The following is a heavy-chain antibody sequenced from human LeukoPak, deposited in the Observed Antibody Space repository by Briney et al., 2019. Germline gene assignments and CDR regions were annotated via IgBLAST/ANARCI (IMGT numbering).Heavy chain of an antibody. CDR1: GYTFTSYD. J-gene: IGHJ6*03. CDR2: MNPNSGNT. V-gene: IGHV1-8*03. Sequence: ASVKVSCKASGYTFTSYDINWVRQATGQGLEWMGWMNPNSGNTGYAQKFQGRVTITRNTSISTAYMELSSLRSEDTAVYYCARVSWYFEGYYCYYMDVWGKGTTVTVSS. CDR3: ARVSWYFEGYYCYYMDV. D-gene: IGHD3-9*01.